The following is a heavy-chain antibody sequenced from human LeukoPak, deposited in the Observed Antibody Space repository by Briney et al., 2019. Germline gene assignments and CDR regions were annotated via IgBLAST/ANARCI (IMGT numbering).Heavy chain of an antibody. CDR3: AREAGYCSGGSCSYYYYYYMDV. CDR1: GFTFSDYY. Sequence: PGGSLRLSCAASGFTFSDYYMSWIRQAPGKGLEWVSYISSRGSTIYYADSVKGRFTISRDNAKNSLYLQMNSLRAEDTAVYYCAREAGYCSGGSCSYYYYYYMDVWGKGTTVTISS. J-gene: IGHJ6*03. V-gene: IGHV3-11*04. CDR2: ISSRGSTI. D-gene: IGHD2-15*01.